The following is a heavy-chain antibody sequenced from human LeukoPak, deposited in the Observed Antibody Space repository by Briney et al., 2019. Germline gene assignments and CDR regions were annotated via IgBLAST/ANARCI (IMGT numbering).Heavy chain of an antibody. J-gene: IGHJ5*02. V-gene: IGHV3-30*04. Sequence: GSLRLSCAASGFTFSSYAMHWVRQAPGKGLEWVAVISYDGSNKYYADSVKGRFTISRDNSKNTLYLQMNSLRAEDTAVYYCAREMRAWFDPWGQGTLVTVSS. CDR1: GFTFSSYA. CDR3: AREMRAWFDP. CDR2: ISYDGSNK.